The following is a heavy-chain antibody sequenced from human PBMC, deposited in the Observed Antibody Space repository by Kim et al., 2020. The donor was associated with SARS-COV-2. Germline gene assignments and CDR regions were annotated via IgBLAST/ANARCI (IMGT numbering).Heavy chain of an antibody. J-gene: IGHJ4*02. V-gene: IGHV3-33*06. CDR1: GFSFNIYG. CDR3: AKDINSGDFEY. CDR2: IWYDGNNK. D-gene: IGHD1-20*01. Sequence: GGSLRLSCAASGFSFNIYGMHWVRQAPGKGLEWVASIWYDGNNKFYGESVKGRFTVSRDNSKNTLYLQMNSLRAEDSAVYHCAKDINSGDFEYWGQGTLVTVSS.